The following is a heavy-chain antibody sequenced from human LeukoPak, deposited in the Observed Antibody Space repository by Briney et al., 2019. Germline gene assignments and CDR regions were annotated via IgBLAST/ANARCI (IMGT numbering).Heavy chain of an antibody. V-gene: IGHV3-15*01. CDR2: IKSNTDGGTT. J-gene: IGHJ4*02. D-gene: IGHD5-24*01. CDR3: TTGPVRWRQLLDF. Sequence: PGGSLRLSCAASGLTFSNAWMSWVRQAPGKGLEWVGRIKSNTDGGTTDYAAPVKGRFTLSRDDSKNTLYLQMNSLKTEDTAVYYCTTGPVRWRQLLDFWGQGTLVTVSS. CDR1: GLTFSNAW.